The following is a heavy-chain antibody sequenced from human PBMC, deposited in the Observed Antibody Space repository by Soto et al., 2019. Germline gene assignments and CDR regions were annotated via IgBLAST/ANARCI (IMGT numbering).Heavy chain of an antibody. CDR1: GGSISSSSYH. D-gene: IGHD3-10*01. J-gene: IGHJ4*02. CDR2: IYYSGST. CDR3: ASHLPSITMVRGVSPG. V-gene: IGHV4-39*01. Sequence: SETLSLTCTVSGGSISSSSYHWGWIRQPPGKGLEWIGSIYYSGSTYYNPSLKSRVTISVDTSKNQFSLKLSSVTAADTAVYYCASHLPSITMVRGVSPGWGQGTLVTVSS.